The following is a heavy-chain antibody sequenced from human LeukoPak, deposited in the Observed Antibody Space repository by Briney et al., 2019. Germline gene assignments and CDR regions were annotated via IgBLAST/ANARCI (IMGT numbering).Heavy chain of an antibody. Sequence: ASVKVSCKASGYTFTGYYMHWVRLAPGQGLEWMGWINPNSGGTNYAQKFQGRVTMTRDTSISTAYMELSRLRSDDTAVYYCARSHGGITIRNWFDPWGQGTLVTVSS. CDR2: INPNSGGT. CDR3: ARSHGGITIRNWFDP. J-gene: IGHJ5*02. CDR1: GYTFTGYY. D-gene: IGHD3-3*01. V-gene: IGHV1-2*02.